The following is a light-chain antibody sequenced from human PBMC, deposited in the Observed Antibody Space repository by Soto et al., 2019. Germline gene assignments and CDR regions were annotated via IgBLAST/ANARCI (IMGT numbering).Light chain of an antibody. CDR1: SSDVGGYNY. J-gene: IGLJ3*02. CDR2: EVS. V-gene: IGLV2-14*01. Sequence: QSVLTQPASVSGSPGQSITISCTGTSSDVGGYNYVSWYQQHPGKAPKLMIYEVSNRPTGVSNRFSGSKSGNTASLTISGLQDEDEADYYCAAWDDSLNGWVFGGGTKLTVL. CDR3: AAWDDSLNGWV.